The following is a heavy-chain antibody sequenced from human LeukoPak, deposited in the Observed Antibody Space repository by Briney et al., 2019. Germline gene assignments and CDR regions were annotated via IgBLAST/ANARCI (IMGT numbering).Heavy chain of an antibody. CDR2: IYYSWRT. D-gene: IGHD2-2*01. J-gene: IGHJ5*02. CDR3: ARTIVVVPAATNWFDP. V-gene: IGHV4-59*08. Sequence: SETLSLTCTVSGGPISSYYWSWIRQPPGKGLEGIGYIYYSWRTNYNPSLKSRVTISVDTSKHQFSLKLSSVTAADTAVYYCARTIVVVPAATNWFDPWGQGTLVTVSS. CDR1: GGPISSYY.